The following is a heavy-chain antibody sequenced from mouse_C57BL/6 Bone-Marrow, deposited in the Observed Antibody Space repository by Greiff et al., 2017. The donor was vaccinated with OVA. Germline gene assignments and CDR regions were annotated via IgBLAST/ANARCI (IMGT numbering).Heavy chain of an antibody. V-gene: IGHV1-42*01. J-gene: IGHJ2*01. CDR3: ARSEGTGLYYFDY. Sequence: EVMLVESGPELVKPGASVKISCKASGYSFTGYYMNWVKQSPEKSLEWIGEINPSTGGTTYNQKFKAKATLTVDKSSSTAYMQLKSLTSEDSAVYYCARSEGTGLYYFDYWGQGTTLTVSS. CDR2: INPSTGGT. CDR1: GYSFTGYY. D-gene: IGHD2-2*01.